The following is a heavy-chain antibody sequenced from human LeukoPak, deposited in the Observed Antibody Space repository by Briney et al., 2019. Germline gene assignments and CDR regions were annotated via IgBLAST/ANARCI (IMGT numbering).Heavy chain of an antibody. V-gene: IGHV3-21*04. Sequence: GGSLRLSCAASGFTFSSYSMNWVRQASGKGLEWVSSISSSSSYIYYADSVKGRFTISRDNSKNTLYLQMNSLRAEDTAVYYCASCGGDPDRFLRWFDPWGQGTLVTVSS. J-gene: IGHJ5*02. CDR3: ASCGGDPDRFLRWFDP. D-gene: IGHD2-21*02. CDR2: ISSSSSYI. CDR1: GFTFSSYS.